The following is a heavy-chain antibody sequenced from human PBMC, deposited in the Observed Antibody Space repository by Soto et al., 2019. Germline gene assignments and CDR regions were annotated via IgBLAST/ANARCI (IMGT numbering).Heavy chain of an antibody. V-gene: IGHV3-72*01. J-gene: IGHJ4*02. CDR1: GFTFSDHY. CDR2: IRNRANSYTT. D-gene: IGHD1-26*01. CDR3: GRRGTSGSVGLDY. Sequence: EAQLVESGGGLVQPGGSLRLSCAVSGFTFSDHYMDWVRQAPGKGLEWVGRIRNRANSYTTEYAASVKGRFTISRDDSKNSLYLQMNSLKTEDTAMYYCGRRGTSGSVGLDYWGQGTLVTASS.